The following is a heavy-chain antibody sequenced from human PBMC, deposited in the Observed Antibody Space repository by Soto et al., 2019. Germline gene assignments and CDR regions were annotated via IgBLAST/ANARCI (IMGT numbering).Heavy chain of an antibody. CDR3: ARAKISDYSNLRYYFDY. CDR1: GGTFSSYA. CDR2: IIPIFGTA. J-gene: IGHJ4*02. D-gene: IGHD4-4*01. Sequence: QVQLVQSGAEVKKPGSSVKVSCKASGGTFSSYAISWVRQAPGQGLEWMGGIIPIFGTANYAQKFQGRVTIPADEATSTAYMELISLRSEDTAVYYCARAKISDYSNLRYYFDYWGQGTLVTVSS. V-gene: IGHV1-69*12.